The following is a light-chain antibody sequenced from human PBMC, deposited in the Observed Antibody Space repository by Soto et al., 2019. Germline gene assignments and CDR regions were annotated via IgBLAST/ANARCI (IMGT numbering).Light chain of an antibody. CDR2: RNN. Sequence: QSVLTQPPSASETPGQRVTISCSGSSSNIGSNYVYWYQQLPGTAPKLLIYRNNQRPSGVPDRFSGSKSGTSASLAISGLRSEDEADYYCAAWDDSLIALFGRGTKLTVL. CDR1: SSNIGSNY. J-gene: IGLJ3*02. CDR3: AAWDDSLIAL. V-gene: IGLV1-47*01.